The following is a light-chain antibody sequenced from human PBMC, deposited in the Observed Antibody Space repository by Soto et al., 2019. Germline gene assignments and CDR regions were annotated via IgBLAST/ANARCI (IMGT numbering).Light chain of an antibody. CDR2: GNS. V-gene: IGLV1-40*01. Sequence: QSVLTQPPSVSGSPGQWVTISCTGSSSNIGAGYDVHWYQQLPGTAPKLLIYGNSNRPSGVPDRFSGSKSGTSASLAITGLQAEDEADYYCQSYDSSLSALYVFGTGTKVTVL. J-gene: IGLJ1*01. CDR1: SSNIGAGYD. CDR3: QSYDSSLSALYV.